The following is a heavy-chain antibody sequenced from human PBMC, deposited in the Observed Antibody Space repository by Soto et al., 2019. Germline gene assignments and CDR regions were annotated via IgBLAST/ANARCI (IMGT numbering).Heavy chain of an antibody. D-gene: IGHD6-13*01. CDR2: ISSSSSYI. V-gene: IGHV3-21*01. J-gene: IGHJ4*02. CDR3: ASGVAAAATGY. CDR1: GFTFSSYS. Sequence: GSLRLSCAASGFTFSSYSMNWVRQAPGKGLEWVSSISSSSSYIYYADSVKGRFTISRDNAKNSLYLQMNSLRAEDTAVYYCASGVAAAATGYWGQGTLVTVSS.